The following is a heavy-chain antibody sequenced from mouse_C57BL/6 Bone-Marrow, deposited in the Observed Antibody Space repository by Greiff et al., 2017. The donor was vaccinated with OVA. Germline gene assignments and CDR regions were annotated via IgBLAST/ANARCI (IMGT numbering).Heavy chain of an antibody. D-gene: IGHD1-1*01. Sequence: QVHVKQSGAELVRPGASVTLSCKASGYTFTDYEMHWVKQTPVHGLEWIGAIDPATGGTAYNQKFKGKATLTADKSSSTAYMELRSLTSEDSAVCYCTRWHGSSYFFDYWGQGTTLTVSS. CDR3: TRWHGSSYFFDY. CDR1: GYTFTDYE. J-gene: IGHJ2*01. V-gene: IGHV1-15*01. CDR2: IDPATGGT.